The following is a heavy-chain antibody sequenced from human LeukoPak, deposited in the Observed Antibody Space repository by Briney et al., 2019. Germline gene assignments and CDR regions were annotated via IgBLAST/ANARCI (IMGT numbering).Heavy chain of an antibody. D-gene: IGHD3-22*01. V-gene: IGHV1-3*03. CDR3: AVGDYYYDTRFDY. CDR1: GFPFTSYA. CDR2: VNADSSNT. J-gene: IGHJ4*02. Sequence: GASVKVSCKASGFPFTSYAIHWVRQAPGQRLEWMGWVNADSSNTKYSQEFQGRVTITRDTSASTAYMDLNSLRSEDMAVYYCAVGDYYYDTRFDYWGQGTLVTVSS.